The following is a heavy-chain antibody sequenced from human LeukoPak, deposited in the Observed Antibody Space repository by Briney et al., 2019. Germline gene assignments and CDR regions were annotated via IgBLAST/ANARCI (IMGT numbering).Heavy chain of an antibody. CDR1: GGPINNHY. J-gene: IGHJ4*02. V-gene: IGHV4-59*08. Sequence: SETLSLTCTVSGGPINNHYWSWVRQPPGKGLEWIGYAHYSGRTNYNASLKSRVTISADMSKNQFSLNLSSVTAADTAVYYCAGPYISRFNYWGQGTLVTVSS. CDR2: AHYSGRT. CDR3: AGPYISRFNY. D-gene: IGHD2-21*01.